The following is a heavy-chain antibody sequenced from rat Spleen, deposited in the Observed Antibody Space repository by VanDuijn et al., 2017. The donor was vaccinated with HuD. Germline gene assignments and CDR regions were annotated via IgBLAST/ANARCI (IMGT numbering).Heavy chain of an antibody. J-gene: IGHJ3*01. Sequence: EVQLVESGGGLVQPGRSLKLSCAASGFTFSDYYMAWVRQAPTKGLEWVATITYDGSSTYYRDSVKGRFTISRDNAENTVYLQMNSLRSEYTATYYCAKDRDGGYAFAHWGQGTLVTVSS. D-gene: IGHD1-11*01. CDR1: GFTFSDYY. CDR3: AKDRDGGYAFAH. CDR2: ITYDGSST. V-gene: IGHV5-7*01.